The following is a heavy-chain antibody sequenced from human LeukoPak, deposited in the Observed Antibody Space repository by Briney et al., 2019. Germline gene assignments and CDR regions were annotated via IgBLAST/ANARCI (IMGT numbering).Heavy chain of an antibody. J-gene: IGHJ6*03. CDR2: ISAYNGNT. CDR3: AREPPLDFWSGLYMDV. V-gene: IGHV1-18*01. CDR1: GYTFTSYG. D-gene: IGHD3-3*01. Sequence: ASVKVSCKASGYTFTSYGISWVRQAPGQGLEWMGWISAYNGNTNYAQKLQGRVTMTTDTPTSTAYMELRSLRSDDTAVYYCAREPPLDFWSGLYMDVWGKGTTVTVSS.